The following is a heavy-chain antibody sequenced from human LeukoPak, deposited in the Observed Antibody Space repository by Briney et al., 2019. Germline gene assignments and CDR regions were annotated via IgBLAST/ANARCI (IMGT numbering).Heavy chain of an antibody. V-gene: IGHV4-39*07. CDR3: ARVFLEGDTMIVVATQNWYFDL. CDR2: IYYSGST. J-gene: IGHJ2*01. D-gene: IGHD3-22*01. Sequence: SETLSLTCTVSGGSISSSSYYWGWIRQPPGKGLEWIGSIYYSGSTYYNPSLKSRVTISVDTSKNQFSLKLSSVTAADTAVYYCARVFLEGDTMIVVATQNWYFDLWGRGTLVTVSS. CDR1: GGSISSSSYY.